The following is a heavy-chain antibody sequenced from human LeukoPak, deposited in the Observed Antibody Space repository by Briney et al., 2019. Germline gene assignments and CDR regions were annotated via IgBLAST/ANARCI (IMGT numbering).Heavy chain of an antibody. CDR3: ARGRITMVRGAPLWFDP. V-gene: IGHV4-34*01. CDR2: INHSGST. CDR1: GGSFSGYY. Sequence: SETLSLTCAVYGGSFSGYYWNWIRQPPGKGLEWIGEINHSGSTNYNSSLKSRVTISVDTSKNQFSLKLSSVTAADTAVYYCARGRITMVRGAPLWFDPWGQGTLVTVSS. D-gene: IGHD3-10*01. J-gene: IGHJ5*02.